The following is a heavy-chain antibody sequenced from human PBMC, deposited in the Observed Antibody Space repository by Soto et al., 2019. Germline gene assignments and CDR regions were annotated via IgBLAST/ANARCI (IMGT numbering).Heavy chain of an antibody. CDR2: IYYSGST. J-gene: IGHJ5*02. V-gene: IGHV4-59*01. CDR3: ARGLGKMATIIPTKPWFDP. D-gene: IGHD5-12*01. CDR1: GCSTSYYF. Sequence: PSETLFLTCTVSGCSTSYYFWRLLRPPPGEGQEWIGYIYYSGSTNYKPFLKSRVTISVDTSKNQFSLKLSSVTAADTAVYYCARGLGKMATIIPTKPWFDPWGQGTLVTVSS.